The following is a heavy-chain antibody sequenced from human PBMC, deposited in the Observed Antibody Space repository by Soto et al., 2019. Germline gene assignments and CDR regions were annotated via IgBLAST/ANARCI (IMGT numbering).Heavy chain of an antibody. CDR3: ARDNQLHIPDRSSSPLATYYYYYMDV. V-gene: IGHV1-18*01. J-gene: IGHJ6*03. Sequence: QVQLVQSGAEVKKPGASVKVSCKASGYTFTSYGISWVRQAPGQGLEWMGWISAYNGNTNYAQKLQGRVTMTTDTSTSTAYMELRSLRSDDTAVYYCARDNQLHIPDRSSSPLATYYYYYMDVWGKGTTVTVSS. CDR2: ISAYNGNT. D-gene: IGHD6-6*01. CDR1: GYTFTSYG.